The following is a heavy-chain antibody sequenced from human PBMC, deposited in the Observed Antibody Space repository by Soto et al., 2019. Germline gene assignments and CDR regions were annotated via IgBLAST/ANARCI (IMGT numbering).Heavy chain of an antibody. V-gene: IGHV3-48*02. Sequence: EVQLVESGGGLVQPGGSLRLSCAASGFTFSSYSMNWVRQAPGKGLEWVSYISSSSSTIYYADSVKGRFTISRDNAKNSLYLQMNSLRDEDTAVYYCAREGWEERWYYYYGMDVWGQGTTVTVSS. J-gene: IGHJ6*02. CDR3: AREGWEERWYYYYGMDV. D-gene: IGHD1-1*01. CDR2: ISSSSSTI. CDR1: GFTFSSYS.